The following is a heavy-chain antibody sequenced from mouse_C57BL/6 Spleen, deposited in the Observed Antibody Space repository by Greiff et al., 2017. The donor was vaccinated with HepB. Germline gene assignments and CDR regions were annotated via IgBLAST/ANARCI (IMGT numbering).Heavy chain of an antibody. J-gene: IGHJ4*01. V-gene: IGHV3-6*01. CDR1: GYSITSGYY. CDR2: ISYDGSN. D-gene: IGHD2-12*01. CDR3: ANDDAMDY. Sequence: EVKLQESGPGLVKPSQSLSLTCSVTGYSITSGYYWNWIRQFPGNKLEWMGYISYDGSNNYNPSLKNRISITRDTSKNQFFLKLNSVTTEDTATYYCANDDAMDYWGQGTSVTVSS.